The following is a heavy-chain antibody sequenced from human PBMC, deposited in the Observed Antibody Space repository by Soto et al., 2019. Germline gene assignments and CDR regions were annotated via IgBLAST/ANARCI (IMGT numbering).Heavy chain of an antibody. D-gene: IGHD3-22*01. CDR3: ARPQYYYDSSGYYGFNGMDV. V-gene: IGHV5-10-1*01. CDR2: IDPSDSYT. CDR1: GYSFTSYW. Sequence: XESLKISCRGSGYSFTSYWISWVRQMPGKGLEWMGRIDPSDSYTNYSPSFQGHVTISADKSISTAYLQWSSLKASDTAMYYCARPQYYYDSSGYYGFNGMDVWGQGPTVTVSS. J-gene: IGHJ6*02.